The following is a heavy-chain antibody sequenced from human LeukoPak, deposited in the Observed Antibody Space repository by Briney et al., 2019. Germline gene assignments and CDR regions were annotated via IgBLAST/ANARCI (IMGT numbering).Heavy chain of an antibody. J-gene: IGHJ5*01. CDR1: GFTFSHYY. Sequence: GGSLRLSCAASGFTFSHYYMTWIRQAPGKGLEWVSSISSTSAYIHYADSVKGRFTISRDNIDNVVYLQMNSLRGEDTAIYYCARVAVAGPTGWFDSWGPGTLVSVSA. V-gene: IGHV3-11*06. CDR2: ISSTSAYI. D-gene: IGHD6-19*01. CDR3: ARVAVAGPTGWFDS.